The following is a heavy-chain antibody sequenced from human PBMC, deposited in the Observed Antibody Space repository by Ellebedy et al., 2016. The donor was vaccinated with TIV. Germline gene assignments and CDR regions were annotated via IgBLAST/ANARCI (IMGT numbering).Heavy chain of an antibody. CDR1: GFTFSSYS. CDR2: ISSSSSYI. J-gene: IGHJ6*02. Sequence: GESLKISXAASGFTFSSYSMNWVRQAPGKGLEWVSSISSSSSYIYYADSVKGRFTISRDNAKNSLYLQMNSLRAEDTAVYYCARMRSTYGYYYYGMDVWGQGTTVTVSS. CDR3: ARMRSTYGYYYYGMDV. V-gene: IGHV3-21*01. D-gene: IGHD2/OR15-2a*01.